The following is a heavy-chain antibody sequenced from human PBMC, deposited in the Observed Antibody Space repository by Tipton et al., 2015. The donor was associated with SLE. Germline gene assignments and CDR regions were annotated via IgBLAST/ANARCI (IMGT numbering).Heavy chain of an antibody. D-gene: IGHD5-24*01. V-gene: IGHV1-2*02. CDR3: GRAPPGQEMATTYAFDI. CDR1: GYTFTGYY. Sequence: QLVQSGAEVKKPGASVKVSCKASGYTFTGYYMHWVRQAPGQGLEWMGWINPNSGGTSDAQKFQGRVTMTRDTSISTAYMELSRRRSDDTAVYYCGRAPPGQEMATTYAFDIWGQGTMVTVSS. J-gene: IGHJ3*02. CDR2: INPNSGGT.